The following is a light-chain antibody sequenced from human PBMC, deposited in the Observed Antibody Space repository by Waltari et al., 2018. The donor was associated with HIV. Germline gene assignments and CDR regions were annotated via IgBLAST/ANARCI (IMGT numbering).Light chain of an antibody. J-gene: IGLJ3*02. CDR1: NLGSER. CDR3: QVWHRSSDHWV. V-gene: IGLV3-21*02. Sequence: SYVLTQPPSVSMAPGQTASITCGGNNLGSERVHWYQQKPGQAPVVVVYDDSDRPSGIPERFSGSNSGDTATLTISRVEAGDEADYYCQVWHRSSDHWVFGGGTKLTVL. CDR2: DDS.